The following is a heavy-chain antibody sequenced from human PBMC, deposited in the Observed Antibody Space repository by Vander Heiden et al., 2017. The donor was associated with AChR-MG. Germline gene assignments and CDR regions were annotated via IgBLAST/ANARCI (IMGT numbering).Heavy chain of an antibody. Sequence: EVQLLQSGGGLVQPGGSLTLSCAASGFTFVNYAMTWVRRAPGKGLEWLSTTSGSGDTTFYADSVKGRFTVSRDNSMNTLYLQMNSLRDEDTAVYFCARTAPKSDDSWGRGSLVTVSS. V-gene: IGHV3-23*01. CDR2: TSGSGDTT. CDR3: ARTAPKSDDS. CDR1: GFTFVNYA. J-gene: IGHJ4*02.